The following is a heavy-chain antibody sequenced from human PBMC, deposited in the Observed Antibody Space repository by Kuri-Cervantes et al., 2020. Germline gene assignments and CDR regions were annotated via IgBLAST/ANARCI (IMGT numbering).Heavy chain of an antibody. CDR1: GFTVSSNY. V-gene: IGHV3-53*01. CDR3: ARGRYYDYVWGSYRHAFDI. D-gene: IGHD3-16*02. J-gene: IGHJ3*02. CDR2: ISASGGST. Sequence: GEPLKISCAASGFTVSSNYMSWVRQAPGKGLEWVSAISASGGSTYYADSVKGRFTISRDNSKNPLYLQMNSLRAEDTAVYYCARGRYYDYVWGSYRHAFDIWGQGTMVTVSS.